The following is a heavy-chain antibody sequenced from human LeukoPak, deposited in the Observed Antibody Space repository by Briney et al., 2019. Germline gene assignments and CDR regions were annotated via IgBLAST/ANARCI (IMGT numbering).Heavy chain of an antibody. CDR2: IRNDGSNK. CDR3: AKDPAAISGEYSQH. V-gene: IGHV3-30*02. CDR1: GFTFSSYW. D-gene: IGHD2-2*02. Sequence: GGSLRLSCAASGFTFSSYWMHWVRQAPGKGLEWVAFIRNDGSNKYYADSVKGRFTISRDNSKNTLYLQMNSLRAEDTAVYYCAKDPAAISGEYSQHWGQGTLVTVSS. J-gene: IGHJ1*01.